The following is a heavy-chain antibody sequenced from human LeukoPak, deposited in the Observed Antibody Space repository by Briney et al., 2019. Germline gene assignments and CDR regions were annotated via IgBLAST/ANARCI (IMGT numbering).Heavy chain of an antibody. J-gene: IGHJ4*02. D-gene: IGHD1-7*01. V-gene: IGHV4-34*01. Sequence: SETLSLTCAVYGGSVSGYYWNWIRQPPGKGLEWIGEINHSGSTNYNPSLKSRVTISVDTSKNQFSLKLSSVTAADTAVYYCARGPVVGTGTSRVFDYWGPGTLVTVSS. CDR1: GGSVSGYY. CDR2: INHSGST. CDR3: ARGPVVGTGTSRVFDY.